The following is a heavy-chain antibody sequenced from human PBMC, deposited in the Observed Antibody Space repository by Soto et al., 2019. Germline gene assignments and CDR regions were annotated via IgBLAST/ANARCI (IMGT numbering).Heavy chain of an antibody. J-gene: IGHJ6*02. CDR1: GVAVTNKRIR. D-gene: IGHD6-6*01. Sequence: ESRTRVVTVSGVAVTNKRIRVRWIRQPLWKALEWLAHIFSNDEKSYSTSLKSRLTISKDTSKSQVVLTMTNMDPVDTATYYCERGIAARRYYYGMDVRGHGTTVTVSS. CDR3: ERGIAARRYYYGMDV. V-gene: IGHV2-26*01. CDR2: IFSNDEK.